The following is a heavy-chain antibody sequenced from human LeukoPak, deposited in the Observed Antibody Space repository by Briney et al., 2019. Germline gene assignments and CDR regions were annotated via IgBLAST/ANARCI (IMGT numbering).Heavy chain of an antibody. CDR3: ARDHDWAFDL. V-gene: IGHV3-48*02. Sequence: GGSLRLSCAASGFTFSSYAMSWVRQAPGKGLEWIAYINHNAEMIFYPDFVKGRFTISRDNAKNSLYLQMNALRYEDTAIYYYARDHDWAFDLWGQGTLVTVSS. CDR1: GFTFSSYA. J-gene: IGHJ4*02. CDR2: INHNAEMI. D-gene: IGHD3-9*01.